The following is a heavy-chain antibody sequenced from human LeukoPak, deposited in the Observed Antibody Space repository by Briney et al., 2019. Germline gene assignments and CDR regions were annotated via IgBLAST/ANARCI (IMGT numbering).Heavy chain of an antibody. CDR1: GYTFTRYY. V-gene: IGHV1-46*01. D-gene: IGHD4-11*01. J-gene: IGHJ4*02. CDR3: ARQQGLQNLNFDY. CDR2: IDPIGGTT. Sequence: ASVKVSCKTSGYTFTRYYIHWVRQAPGQGPEWLGIIDPIGGTTHFAQKFQGRVTMTRATSTTTVYMELSSLGSEDTAVYYCARQQGLQNLNFDYWGQGALVTVSS.